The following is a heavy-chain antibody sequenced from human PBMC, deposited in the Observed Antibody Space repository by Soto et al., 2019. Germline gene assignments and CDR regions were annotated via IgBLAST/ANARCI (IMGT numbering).Heavy chain of an antibody. CDR2: ISGSGGST. Sequence: GGSLRLSCAASGFTFSSYAMSWVRQAPGKGLEWVSAISGSGGSTYYADSVKGRFTISRDNSKNTLYLQMNSLRAEDTAVYYCAKVKGPLLSGDYFDYWGQGTLVTVSS. J-gene: IGHJ4*02. D-gene: IGHD2-2*01. CDR1: GFTFSSYA. CDR3: AKVKGPLLSGDYFDY. V-gene: IGHV3-23*01.